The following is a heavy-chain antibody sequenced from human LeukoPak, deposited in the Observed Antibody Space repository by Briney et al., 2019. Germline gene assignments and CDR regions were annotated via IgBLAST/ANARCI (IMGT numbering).Heavy chain of an antibody. CDR1: GGTFSSYA. CDR2: ISAYNGNT. V-gene: IGHV1-18*01. Sequence: GSSVKVSCKASGGTFSSYAISWVRQAPGQGLGWMGWISAYNGNTNYAQKLQGRVTMTTDTSTSTAYMELRSLRSDDTAVYYCARDLVGATTLWGQGTMVTVSS. CDR3: ARDLVGATTL. J-gene: IGHJ3*01. D-gene: IGHD1-26*01.